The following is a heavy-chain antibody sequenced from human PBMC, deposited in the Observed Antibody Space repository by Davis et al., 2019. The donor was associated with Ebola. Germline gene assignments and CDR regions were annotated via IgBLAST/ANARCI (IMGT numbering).Heavy chain of an antibody. CDR3: AKEQRYSSGWPLGNWFDP. CDR2: IYYSGST. V-gene: IGHV4-59*12. J-gene: IGHJ5*02. Sequence: MPSETLSLTCTVSGGSISSYYWSWIRQPPGKGLEWIGYIYYSGSTNYNPSLKSRVTISVDTSKNQFSLKLSSVTAEDTAVYYCAKEQRYSSGWPLGNWFDPWGQGTLVTVSS. CDR1: GGSISSYY. D-gene: IGHD6-19*01.